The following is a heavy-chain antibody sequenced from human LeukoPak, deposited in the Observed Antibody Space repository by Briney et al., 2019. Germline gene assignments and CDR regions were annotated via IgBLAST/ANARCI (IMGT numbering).Heavy chain of an antibody. CDR1: GGSISSGGYY. V-gene: IGHV4-61*02. CDR2: IYSNGNT. D-gene: IGHD4-17*01. J-gene: IGHJ3*02. CDR3: AREKRTVKYAFDI. Sequence: SETLSLTCTVSGGSISSGGYYWTWIRQPAGKGLEWIGRIYSNGNTNYNPSLESRVTISVDTSKNQFSLSLSSVTAADTAVYYCAREKRTVKYAFDIWGQGTMVTVSS.